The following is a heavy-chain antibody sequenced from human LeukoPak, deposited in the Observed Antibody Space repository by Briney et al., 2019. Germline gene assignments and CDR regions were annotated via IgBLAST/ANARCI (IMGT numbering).Heavy chain of an antibody. V-gene: IGHV4-59*01. J-gene: IGHJ4*02. CDR2: IYYSGST. CDR3: ARGVRGLKRMLDY. D-gene: IGHD3-10*01. CDR1: GGSISSYY. Sequence: SETLSLTCTVSGGSISSYYWSWIRQPPGKGLEWIGYIYYSGSTNYNPSLKSRVTISVDTSKNQFSLKLSSVTAADTAVYYCARGVRGLKRMLDYWGQGTLVTVPS.